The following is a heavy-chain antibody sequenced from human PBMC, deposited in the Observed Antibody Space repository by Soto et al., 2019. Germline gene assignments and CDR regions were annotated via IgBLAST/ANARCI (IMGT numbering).Heavy chain of an antibody. CDR2: IDTTGAP. J-gene: IGHJ4*02. CDR1: GFTFSRYD. CDR3: TRERSEWSAVGY. V-gene: IGHV3-13*05. D-gene: IGHD2-2*01. Sequence: EVQLVESGGGLVQPGGSLRLSCAASGFTFSRYDMHWVRQGTGKGLEWVSGIDTTGAPYYPGSVKGRFAISSENATTFLLPAIYSLKPGDTTVDSCTRERSEWSAVGYRCQGNLVTVS.